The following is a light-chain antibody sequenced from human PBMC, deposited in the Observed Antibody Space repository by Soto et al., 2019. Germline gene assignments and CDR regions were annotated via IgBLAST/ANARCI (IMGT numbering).Light chain of an antibody. J-gene: IGKJ3*01. CDR1: QXLTSNY. CDR3: QQYGDSVFT. CDR2: GTS. V-gene: IGKV3-20*01. Sequence: EIVXTQSPGTXXLSPGERATXXXXASQXLTSNYLAWYQQKPGQAPRLLISGTSNRATGIPDRFSGSGSGTDFTLTISRLEPDDFAVYYCQQYGDSVFTFGPGTTVDIK.